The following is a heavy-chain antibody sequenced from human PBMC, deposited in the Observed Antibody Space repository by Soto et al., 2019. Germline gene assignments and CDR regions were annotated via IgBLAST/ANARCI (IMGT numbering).Heavy chain of an antibody. V-gene: IGHV4-59*08. Sequence: SETLSLTCTVSGGSISSYYWSWIRQPPGKGLEWIGYIYYSGSTNYNPSLKSRVTISVDTSKNQFSLKLSSVTAADTAVYYCARSEWGAYSSSYNWFDPWGQGTLVTVSS. CDR3: ARSEWGAYSSSYNWFDP. CDR1: GGSISSYY. J-gene: IGHJ5*02. D-gene: IGHD6-6*01. CDR2: IYYSGST.